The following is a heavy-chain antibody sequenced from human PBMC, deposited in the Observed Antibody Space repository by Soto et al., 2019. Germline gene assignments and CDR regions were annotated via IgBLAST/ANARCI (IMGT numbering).Heavy chain of an antibody. D-gene: IGHD2-15*01. CDR1: GGSVSSGSYY. CDR3: ARVVRCTRSGCYYLAMDV. V-gene: IGHV4-61*01. CDR2: IHSSGRT. Sequence: SETLSLTCTVSGGSVSSGSYYWSWIRPPPGKGLEWIGSIHSSGRTNYNPSLKSRVSMSLDTSKNQFSLSLSSVGAADTAIYYCARVVRCTRSGCYYLAMDVWVQGTTVTVSS. J-gene: IGHJ6*02.